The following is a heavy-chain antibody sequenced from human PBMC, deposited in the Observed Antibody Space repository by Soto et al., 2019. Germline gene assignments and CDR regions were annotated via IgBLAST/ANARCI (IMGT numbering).Heavy chain of an antibody. CDR2: IIPIFGTA. CDR3: ARVYSSSWYYFDY. CDR1: GGTFSSYA. D-gene: IGHD6-13*01. V-gene: IGHV1-69*01. J-gene: IGHJ4*02. Sequence: QVQLVQSGAEVKTPGSSVKVSCKASGGTFSSYAISWVRQAPGQGLEWMGGIIPIFGTANYAQKLQGRVTITADESTSTAYMELSSLRSEDTAVYYCARVYSSSWYYFDYWGQGTLVTVSS.